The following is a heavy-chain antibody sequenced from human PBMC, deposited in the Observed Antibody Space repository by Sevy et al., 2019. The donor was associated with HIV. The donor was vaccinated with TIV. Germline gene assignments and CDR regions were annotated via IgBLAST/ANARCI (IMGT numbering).Heavy chain of an antibody. CDR3: ARDNCRDFVY. V-gene: IGHV1-69*13. J-gene: IGHJ4*02. CDR1: GGTFSSYA. D-gene: IGHD1-20*01. CDR2: IIPIFGTA. Sequence: ASVKVSCKDSGGTFSSYAISWVRQAPGQGLEWMGGIIPIFGTANYAQKFQGRVTITADESTSTAYMELSSLRSEDTAVYYCARDNCRDFVYWGQGTLVTVSS.